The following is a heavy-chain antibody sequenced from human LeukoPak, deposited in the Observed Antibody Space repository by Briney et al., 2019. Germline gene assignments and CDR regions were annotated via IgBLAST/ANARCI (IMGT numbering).Heavy chain of an antibody. J-gene: IGHJ4*02. CDR2: INESGST. V-gene: IGHV4-34*01. Sequence: GSLRPSCAASGFTFSSYAMSWVRQPPGKGLEWIGEINESGSTNYNPSLKSRVTISIDKSNNQFSLRLSSVTAADTAIYYCASSRIYFDNVWGSYLAYWGQGTLVTVSS. CDR1: GFTFSSYA. CDR3: ASSRIYFDNVWGSYLAY. D-gene: IGHD3-16*02.